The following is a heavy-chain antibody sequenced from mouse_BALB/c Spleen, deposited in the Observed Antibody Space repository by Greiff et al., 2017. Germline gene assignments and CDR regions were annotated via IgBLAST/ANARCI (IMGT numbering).Heavy chain of an antibody. J-gene: IGHJ2*01. CDR2: IYPSDSYT. D-gene: IGHD3-3*01. Sequence: VQLQQPGAELVRPGASVKLSCKASGYTFTSYWINWVKQRPGQGLEWIGNIYPSDSYTNYNQKFKDKATLTVDKSSSTAYMQLSSPTSEDSAVYYCTRSGGCFDYWGQGTTVTVSS. CDR3: TRSGGCFDY. CDR1: GYTFTSYW. V-gene: IGHV1-69*02.